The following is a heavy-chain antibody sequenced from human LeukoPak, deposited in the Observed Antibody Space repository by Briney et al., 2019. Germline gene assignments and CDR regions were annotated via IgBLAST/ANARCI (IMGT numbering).Heavy chain of an antibody. CDR3: ARVYYGSGNEGPLGY. D-gene: IGHD3-10*01. J-gene: IGHJ4*02. Sequence: GGSLRLSWASSVLTFGNYWRTGLRQAPGRGREGVANIKQDGSETSYADSVKGRFTISRDNAKNSLYLQMNSLRAEDTAVYYCARVYYGSGNEGPLGYWGQGTLVTVSS. CDR1: VLTFGNYW. CDR2: IKQDGSET. V-gene: IGHV3-7*03.